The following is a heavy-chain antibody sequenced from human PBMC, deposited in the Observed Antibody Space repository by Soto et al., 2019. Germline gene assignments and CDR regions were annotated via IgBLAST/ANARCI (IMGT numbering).Heavy chain of an antibody. Sequence: EVQLLESGGDLVQPGGSLRLSCAASGFTFSSYAMSWVRQAPGKGLEWVSLIGGSGGGTWASVISGSGDNTYYAQSVKVGFTISRDDSKNTLYLPMNSLRADDTAVYYCAKPSRRITGASAGMAVWGQGTTANVSS. J-gene: IGHJ6*02. CDR1: GFTFSSYA. D-gene: IGHD1-20*01. V-gene: IGHV3-23*01. CDR2: ISGSGDNT. CDR3: AKPSRRITGASAGMAV.